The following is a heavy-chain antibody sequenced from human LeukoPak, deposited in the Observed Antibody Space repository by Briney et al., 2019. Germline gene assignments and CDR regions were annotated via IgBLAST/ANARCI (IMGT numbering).Heavy chain of an antibody. V-gene: IGHV4-59*01. CDR2: IYYSGST. D-gene: IGHD3-10*01. J-gene: IGHJ6*04. CDR1: GGSISSYY. CDR3: AGSRVTMVRGVIITSPYYYGMDV. Sequence: SETLSLTCTVSGGSISSYYWSWIRQPPGKGLEWIGYIYYSGSTNYNPSLKSRVTISVDTSKNQFSLKLSSVTAADTAVYYCAGSRVTMVRGVIITSPYYYGMDVWGKGTTVTVFS.